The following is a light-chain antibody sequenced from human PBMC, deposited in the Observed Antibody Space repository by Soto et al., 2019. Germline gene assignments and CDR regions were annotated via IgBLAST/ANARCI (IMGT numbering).Light chain of an antibody. J-gene: IGKJ2*01. CDR1: QSVSSSY. CDR3: QQYGTSPYT. CDR2: GAS. V-gene: IGKV3-20*01. Sequence: EIVLTQSPGTLSLSPGERATLSCRASQSVSSSYLAWYQQKPGQAPRLLIYGASSRAIDIPDRFSGSGSGTDITLTITRLEPEDFAVYYCQQYGTSPYTFGQGTKLEIK.